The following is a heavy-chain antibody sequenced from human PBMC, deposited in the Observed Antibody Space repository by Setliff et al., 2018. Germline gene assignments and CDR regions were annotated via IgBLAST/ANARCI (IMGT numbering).Heavy chain of an antibody. CDR3: ARGGEAVAGTLISLDY. CDR2: INSDGSST. CDR1: GFTFSSYW. D-gene: IGHD6-19*01. V-gene: IGHV3-74*01. Sequence: PGGSLRLSCAASGFTFSSYWMHWVRQAPGKGLVWVSRINSDGSSTTYADSVKGRFTISRDNAKNTPYLQMNSLRAEDTAVYYCARGGEAVAGTLISLDYWGQGTLVTVSS. J-gene: IGHJ4*02.